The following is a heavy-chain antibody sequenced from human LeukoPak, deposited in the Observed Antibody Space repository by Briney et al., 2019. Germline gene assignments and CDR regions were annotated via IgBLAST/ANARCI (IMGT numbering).Heavy chain of an antibody. CDR3: AKDLGPNYDYVWESYRKRYYFDY. Sequence: GGSLRFSCAASGLTFSSYAMSWVRQAPGKGLEWVSAISGSGGSTYYADSVKGRFTISRDNSKNTLYLQMDSLRAEDTAVYYCAKDLGPNYDYVWESYRKRYYFDYWGQGTLVTVSS. D-gene: IGHD3-16*02. V-gene: IGHV3-23*01. CDR1: GLTFSSYA. J-gene: IGHJ4*02. CDR2: ISGSGGST.